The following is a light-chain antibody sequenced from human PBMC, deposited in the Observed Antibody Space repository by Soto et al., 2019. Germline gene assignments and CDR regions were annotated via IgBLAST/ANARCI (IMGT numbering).Light chain of an antibody. CDR3: QQYNNWPPMYT. Sequence: EIVMTQSPATLSVSPGERATLSCRASQSVSSNLAWYQQKPGQAPRLLHYGASTRATGIPARFSGSGSGTEFTLTISSLQSEDFAVYYCQQYNNWPPMYTFGQGTKLEIK. J-gene: IGKJ2*01. V-gene: IGKV3-15*01. CDR1: QSVSSN. CDR2: GAS.